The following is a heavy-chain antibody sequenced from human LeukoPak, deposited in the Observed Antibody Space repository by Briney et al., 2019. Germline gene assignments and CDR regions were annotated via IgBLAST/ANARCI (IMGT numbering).Heavy chain of an antibody. CDR2: IYPGDSDT. J-gene: IGHJ4*02. D-gene: IGHD4-23*01. V-gene: IGHV5-51*01. CDR3: ARPDYGSNHPFDY. Sequence: GESLKISCKGSGYSFTSYWIGWVRQMPGKGLEWMGIIYPGDSDTRYNPSFQGQVTISADRSISTAYLQWSSLKASDTAKYYCARPDYGSNHPFDYWGQGTLVTVSS. CDR1: GYSFTSYW.